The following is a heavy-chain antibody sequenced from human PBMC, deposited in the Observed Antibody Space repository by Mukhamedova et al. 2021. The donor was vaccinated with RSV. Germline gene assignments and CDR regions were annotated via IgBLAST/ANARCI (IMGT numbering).Heavy chain of an antibody. V-gene: IGHV4-31*02. Sequence: IGYIYYSGSTYNNPSLKSRVTISVDTSKNQFSLKLSSVTAADTAVYYCARGLLEHIVVVTAMADAFDIWGQGTMVTVSS. CDR2: IYYSGST. J-gene: IGHJ3*02. CDR3: ARGLLEHIVVVTAMADAFDI. D-gene: IGHD2-21*02.